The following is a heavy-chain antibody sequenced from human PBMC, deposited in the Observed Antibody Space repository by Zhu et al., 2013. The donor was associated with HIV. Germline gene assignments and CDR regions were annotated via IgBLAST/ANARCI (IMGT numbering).Heavy chain of an antibody. J-gene: IGHJ4*02. Sequence: QVQLAQSGAEVRKPGASVKVSCKASGYTFASYDIHWVRQATGQGLEWMGWMNPNSGNTGYAQKFQDKITMTRNTSIMTAYMELSSLRFEDTALYYCARGRFVYGDILTFWGQGTPVSVSS. V-gene: IGHV1-8*02. D-gene: IGHD4-17*01. CDR1: GYTFASYD. CDR3: ARGRFVYGDILTF. CDR2: MNPNSGNT.